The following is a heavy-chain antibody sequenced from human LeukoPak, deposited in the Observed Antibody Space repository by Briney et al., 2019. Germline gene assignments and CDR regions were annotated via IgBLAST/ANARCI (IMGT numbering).Heavy chain of an antibody. J-gene: IGHJ4*02. CDR2: INHSGST. CDR1: GGSFSGYY. CDR3: ARGRFITRDEKYSGYDPADY. V-gene: IGHV4-34*01. D-gene: IGHD5-12*01. Sequence: SETQSLTCAVYGGSFSGYYWSWIRQPPGKGLEWIGEINHSGSTNYNPSLKSRVTISVDTSKNQFSLKLSSVTAADTAVYYCARGRFITRDEKYSGYDPADYWGQGTLVTVSS.